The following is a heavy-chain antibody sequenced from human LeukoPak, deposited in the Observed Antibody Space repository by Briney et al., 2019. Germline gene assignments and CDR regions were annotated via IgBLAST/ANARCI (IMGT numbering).Heavy chain of an antibody. J-gene: IGHJ4*02. CDR1: GGSFSGYY. Sequence: TSETLSLTCAVYGGSFSGYYWSWIRQPPGKGLEWIGEINHSGSTNYNPSLKSRVTISVDKSKNQFSLKLSSVTAADTAVYYCAGQYYYDSSGYVRWGQGTLVTVSS. D-gene: IGHD3-22*01. CDR3: AGQYYYDSSGYVR. CDR2: INHSGST. V-gene: IGHV4-34*01.